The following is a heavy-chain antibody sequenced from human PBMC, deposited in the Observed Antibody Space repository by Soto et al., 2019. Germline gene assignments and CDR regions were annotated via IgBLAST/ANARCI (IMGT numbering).Heavy chain of an antibody. CDR1: GYSFTSYW. CDR2: IYPGDSDT. CDR3: ATSSGALAASFPYYFDY. V-gene: IGHV5-51*01. D-gene: IGHD6-25*01. Sequence: PGESLKISCKGSGYSFTSYWIGWVRQMPGKGLEWMGIIYPGDSDTRYSPSFQGQVTISAAKNSLYLQMNSLRAEDTAVYYCATSSGALAASFPYYFDYWGQGTLVTVSS. J-gene: IGHJ4*02.